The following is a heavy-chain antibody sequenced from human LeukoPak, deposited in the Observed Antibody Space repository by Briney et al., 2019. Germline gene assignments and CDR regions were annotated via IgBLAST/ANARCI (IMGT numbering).Heavy chain of an antibody. D-gene: IGHD3-10*02. CDR2: INPNSGGT. V-gene: IGHV1-2*02. CDR3: ARDCQACSGSYLDAFDI. J-gene: IGHJ3*02. CDR1: GYTFTGYY. Sequence: ASVKVSFKASGYTFTGYYMHWVRQAPGQGLEWMGWINPNSGGTNYAQKFQGRVTMTRDTSISTVYMELSRLRSDDTAVYYCARDCQACSGSYLDAFDIWGQGTMVTVSS.